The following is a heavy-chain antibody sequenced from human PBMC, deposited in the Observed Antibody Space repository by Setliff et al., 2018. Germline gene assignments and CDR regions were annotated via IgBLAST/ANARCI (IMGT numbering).Heavy chain of an antibody. J-gene: IGHJ3*02. V-gene: IGHV4-39*07. D-gene: IGHD6-13*01. CDR3: ARDVRVASSSWFKSAFDI. CDR2: IYYSGST. CDR1: GGPISSSSYY. Sequence: PSGDLSLTCTVSGGPISSSSYYWGWIRQPPGKGLEWIGSIYYSGSTYYNPSLKSRVTISVDTSKNQFSLKLSSVTAADTAVYYCARDVRVASSSWFKSAFDIWGQGTMVTVSS.